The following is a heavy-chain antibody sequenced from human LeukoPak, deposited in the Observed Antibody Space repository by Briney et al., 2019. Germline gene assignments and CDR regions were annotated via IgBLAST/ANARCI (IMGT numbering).Heavy chain of an antibody. CDR2: IYYSGST. J-gene: IGHJ4*02. V-gene: IGHV4-39*01. CDR3: ARIVVVPAFGTFDY. CDR1: GGSISSSSYY. Sequence: SETLSLTCTVSGGSISSSSYYWGWIRQPPGKGLEWIGSIYYSGSTYYNVSLKSRVTISVDTSKNQFSLKLSSVTAADTAVYYCARIVVVPAFGTFDYWGQGTLVTVSS. D-gene: IGHD2-2*01.